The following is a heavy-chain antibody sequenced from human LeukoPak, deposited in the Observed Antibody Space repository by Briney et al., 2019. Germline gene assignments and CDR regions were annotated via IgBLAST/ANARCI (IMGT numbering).Heavy chain of an antibody. CDR2: IYTSGST. CDR3: ARDQAEDYYYYYYMDV. V-gene: IGHV4-4*07. Sequence: PSETLSLTCTVSGGSISSYYWSWIRQPAGKGLEWIGRIYTSGSTNYNPSLKSRVTMSVDTSKNQFSLKLSSVTAADTAVYYCARDQAEDYYYYYYMDVWGKGTTVTIS. J-gene: IGHJ6*03. D-gene: IGHD6-19*01. CDR1: GGSISSYY.